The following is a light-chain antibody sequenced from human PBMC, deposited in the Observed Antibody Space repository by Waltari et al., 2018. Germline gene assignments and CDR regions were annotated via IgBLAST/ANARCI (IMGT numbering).Light chain of an antibody. J-gene: IGKJ1*01. CDR1: QSVLYSSNNKNY. CDR3: QQYYSTPRT. CDR2: WAS. Sequence: DIVMTQSPDSLAVSLGERAHINCKSSQSVLYSSNNKNYLALYQQKPGQPPKLLIYWASTRESGVPDRFSGSGSGTDFTLTISSLQAEDVAVYYCQQYYSTPRTFGQGTKVEIK. V-gene: IGKV4-1*01.